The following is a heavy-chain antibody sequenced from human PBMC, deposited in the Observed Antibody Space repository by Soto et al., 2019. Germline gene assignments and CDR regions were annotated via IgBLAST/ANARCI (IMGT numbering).Heavy chain of an antibody. V-gene: IGHV5-51*01. J-gene: IGHJ5*02. CDR1: GYSFTSYW. D-gene: IGHD4-4*01. Sequence: PGESLKISCKGSGYSFTSYWIGWVRQMPGKGLEWMGIIYPGDSDTRYSPSFQGQVTISADKSISTAYLQWSSLKASDTAMYYCARREGRLHRANWFDPWGQGTLVTVSS. CDR2: IYPGDSDT. CDR3: ARREGRLHRANWFDP.